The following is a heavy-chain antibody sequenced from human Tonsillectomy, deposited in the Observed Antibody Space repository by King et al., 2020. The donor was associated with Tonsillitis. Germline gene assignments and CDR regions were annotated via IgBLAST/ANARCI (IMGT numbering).Heavy chain of an antibody. CDR3: TTMRSPDQRNYYDNSVPDF. Sequence: VQLVESGGGLVKPGGSLRVSCAASGLTFSNAWMTWVRQAPGKGLEWVGRIKSKTDGGTTTYAAPVKGRFTISRDDSRNTLYLQMNSLKTEDTAVYYCTTMRSPDQRNYYDNSVPDFWGQGTLVTVSS. D-gene: IGHD3-22*01. CDR2: IKSKTDGGTT. V-gene: IGHV3-15*01. J-gene: IGHJ4*02. CDR1: GLTFSNAW.